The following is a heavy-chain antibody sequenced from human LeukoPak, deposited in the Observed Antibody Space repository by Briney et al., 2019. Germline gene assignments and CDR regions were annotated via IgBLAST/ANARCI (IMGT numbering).Heavy chain of an antibody. Sequence: PGGSLRLACPPSGFTFSIHGMHWVRQAPGKGLEWVAVISYDGSNKYYADSVKDRFTISRDNSKNTLYLQMNSLRAEDTAVYYCAKDPKFDPWGQGTLVTVSS. J-gene: IGHJ5*02. V-gene: IGHV3-30*18. CDR2: ISYDGSNK. CDR3: AKDPKFDP. CDR1: GFTFSIHG.